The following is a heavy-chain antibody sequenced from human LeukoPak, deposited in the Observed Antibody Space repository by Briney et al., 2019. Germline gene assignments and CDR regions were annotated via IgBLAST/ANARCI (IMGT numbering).Heavy chain of an antibody. Sequence: GGSLRLSCAASGFTFSSYTMSWVRQAPGKGLEWVSTITTSDGNTYYADSVKGRFTVSRDNSKNTLSLQMNSLRAEDTAVYYCAKDGGLWVSAHWGDSWGRGTLVTVSS. CDR2: ITTSDGNT. V-gene: IGHV3-23*01. D-gene: IGHD7-27*01. CDR3: AKDGGLWVSAHWGDS. CDR1: GFTFSSYT. J-gene: IGHJ4*02.